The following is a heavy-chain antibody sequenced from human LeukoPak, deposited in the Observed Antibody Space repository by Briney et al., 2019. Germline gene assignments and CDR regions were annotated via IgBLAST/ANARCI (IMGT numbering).Heavy chain of an antibody. CDR3: ARVKGGY. CDR1: GYTFTSYA. Sequence: ASVKVSCKASGYTFTSYAMHWVRQAPGQRLEWMGWINAGNGNTNYAQKLQGRVTMTTDTSTSTAYMELRSLRSDDTAVYYCARVKGGYWGQGTLVTVSS. V-gene: IGHV1-3*01. J-gene: IGHJ4*02. CDR2: INAGNGNT. D-gene: IGHD2-15*01.